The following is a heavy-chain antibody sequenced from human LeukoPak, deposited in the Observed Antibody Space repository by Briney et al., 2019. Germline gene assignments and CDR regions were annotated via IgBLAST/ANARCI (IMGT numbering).Heavy chain of an antibody. CDR2: IIPILGIA. CDR3: ARVVPAAILTYYYGMDV. J-gene: IGHJ6*02. V-gene: IGHV1-69*04. Sequence: SVKVSCKASGGTFSSYAISWVRQAPGQGLEWMGRIIPILGIANYAQKFQGRVAITADKSTSTAYMELSSLRSEDTAVYYCARVVPAAILTYYYGMDVWGQGTTVTVSS. CDR1: GGTFSSYA. D-gene: IGHD2-2*02.